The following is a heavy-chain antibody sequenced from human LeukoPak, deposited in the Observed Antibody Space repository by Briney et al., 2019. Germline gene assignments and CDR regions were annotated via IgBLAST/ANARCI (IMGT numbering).Heavy chain of an antibody. CDR2: ISYDGSNK. V-gene: IGHV3-30*01. D-gene: IGHD3-16*01. CDR1: GFTLSSYA. Sequence: GGSLRLSCAASGFTLSSYAMHWVRQAPGKGLEWVAVISYDGSNKYYADSVKGRFTISRDNSKNTLYLQMNSLRAEDTAVYYCARAGALGGGDDDFDYWGQGTLVTVSS. CDR3: ARAGALGGGDDDFDY. J-gene: IGHJ4*02.